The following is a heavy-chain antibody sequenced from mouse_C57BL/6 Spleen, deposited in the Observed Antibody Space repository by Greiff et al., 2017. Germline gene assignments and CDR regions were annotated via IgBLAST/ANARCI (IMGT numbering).Heavy chain of an antibody. Sequence: QVQLQQSGPELVKPGASVKISCKASGYAFSSSWMNWVKQRPGKGLEWIGRIYPGDGDTNYNGKFKGKATLTADKSSSTAYMQLSSLTSEDSAVYFCARHDYDYYYAMDYWGQGTSVTVSS. V-gene: IGHV1-82*01. CDR2: IYPGDGDT. CDR1: GYAFSSSW. J-gene: IGHJ4*01. D-gene: IGHD2-4*01. CDR3: ARHDYDYYYAMDY.